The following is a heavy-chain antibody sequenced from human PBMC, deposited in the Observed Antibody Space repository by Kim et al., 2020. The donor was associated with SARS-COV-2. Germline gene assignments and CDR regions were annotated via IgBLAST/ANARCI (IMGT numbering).Heavy chain of an antibody. CDR3: AKERDDYYYYGMDV. V-gene: IGHV1-69*13. CDR2: IIPIFGTA. J-gene: IGHJ6*02. CDR1: GGTFSSYA. Sequence: SVKVSCKASGGTFSSYAISWVRQAPGQGLEWMGGIIPIFGTANYAQKFQGRVTITADESTSTAYMELSSLRSEDTAVYYCAKERDDYYYYGMDVWGQGTTVTVSS.